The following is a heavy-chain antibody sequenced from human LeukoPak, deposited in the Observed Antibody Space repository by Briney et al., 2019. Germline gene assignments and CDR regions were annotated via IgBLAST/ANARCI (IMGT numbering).Heavy chain of an antibody. J-gene: IGHJ6*03. CDR3: ARDSSSWYGGPYYYMDV. CDR2: IYHSGST. Sequence: SETLSLTCAVSGGSISSSNWWSWVRQPPGKGLEWIGEIYHSGSTNYNPSLKSRVTISVDTSKNQFSLKLSSVTAADTAVYYCARDSSSWYGGPYYYMDVWGKGTTVTVSS. D-gene: IGHD6-13*01. CDR1: GGSISSSNW. V-gene: IGHV4-4*02.